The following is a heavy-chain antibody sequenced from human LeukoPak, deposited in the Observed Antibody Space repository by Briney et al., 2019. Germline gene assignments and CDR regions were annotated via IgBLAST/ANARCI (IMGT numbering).Heavy chain of an antibody. CDR3: ARVHIYNGDYYYYYGMDV. CDR1: GFTFSSYA. V-gene: IGHV3-30-3*01. J-gene: IGHJ6*02. D-gene: IGHD1-1*01. Sequence: GRSLRLSCAASGFTFSSYAMHWVRQAPGKGLEWVAVISYDGSNKYYADSVKGRFTISRDNSKNTLYLQMNSLRAEDTAVYYCARVHIYNGDYYYYYGMDVWGQGTTVTVSS. CDR2: ISYDGSNK.